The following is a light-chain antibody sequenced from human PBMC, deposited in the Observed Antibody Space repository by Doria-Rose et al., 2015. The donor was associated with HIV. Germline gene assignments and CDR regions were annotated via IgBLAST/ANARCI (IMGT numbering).Light chain of an antibody. CDR2: DES. J-gene: IGKJ1*01. CDR1: QSFSSTY. CDR3: HQYGTSWT. V-gene: IGKV3-20*01. Sequence: EIVMTQSPGTLSLSPGERATLSCRASQSFSSTYLAWYQQKPGQAPSLLIYDESTRATGIPDMFSASGSGTDLTLTINRLEPEDFALYYCHQYGTSWTFGQGTKVEI.